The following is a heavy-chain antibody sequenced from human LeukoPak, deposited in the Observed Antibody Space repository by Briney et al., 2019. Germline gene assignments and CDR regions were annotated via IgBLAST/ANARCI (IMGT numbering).Heavy chain of an antibody. D-gene: IGHD5-18*01. CDR3: ARGGYGRRLKY. Sequence: GGPLRLPRTVSGFSFRDNVMRGIPQAPGKCLEWVSYINSSGDTIHYSDSVKGRFSISRDNSTRSLFLQMNRLTIDDTAVYFCARGGYGRRLKYWGQGTLVSVSS. CDR1: GFSFRDNV. J-gene: IGHJ4*02. V-gene: IGHV3-11*01. CDR2: INSSGDTI.